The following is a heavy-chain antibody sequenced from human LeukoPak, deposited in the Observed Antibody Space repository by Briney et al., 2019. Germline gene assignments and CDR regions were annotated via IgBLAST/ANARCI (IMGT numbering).Heavy chain of an antibody. V-gene: IGHV3-48*04. Sequence: GGSLRLSCAASGFTFSSYWMHWVRQAPGKGLEWVSYISSSGSPIYYADYVKGRFTISRDNAKNSLYLQMNSLRAEDTAVYYCARDRGTVTTEGLQYAFDIWGQGTMVTVSS. CDR1: GFTFSSYW. CDR2: ISSSGSPI. CDR3: ARDRGTVTTEGLQYAFDI. D-gene: IGHD4-11*01. J-gene: IGHJ3*02.